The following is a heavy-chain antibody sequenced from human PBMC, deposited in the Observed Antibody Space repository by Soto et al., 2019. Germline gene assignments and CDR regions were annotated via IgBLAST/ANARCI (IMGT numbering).Heavy chain of an antibody. V-gene: IGHV5-10-1*01. CDR2: IDPSDSYT. Sequence: PWESLKISRKGSGYSFTRHWLTWVRQMPGKGLEWMGRIDPSDSYTNYSPSFQGHVTISADKSISTAYLQWSSLKPPHTAMYYCSVSSPWASTDVWGQGITPTVSS. J-gene: IGHJ6*02. CDR3: SVSSPWASTDV. D-gene: IGHD6-13*01. CDR1: GYSFTRHW.